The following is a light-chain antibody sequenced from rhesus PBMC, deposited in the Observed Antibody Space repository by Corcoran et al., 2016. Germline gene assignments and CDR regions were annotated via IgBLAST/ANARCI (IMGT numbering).Light chain of an antibody. CDR3: MQGTQLPFT. CDR2: LAS. CDR1: QSLLHSDGYTY. J-gene: IGKJ3*01. V-gene: IGKV2-91*01. Sequence: DIVMTQTPLSLPVTPGEPASISCRSSQSLLHSDGYTYLDWYLQKPGQSPQLLIYLASRRASGVPDRFRGSGSGTEVTLKISRVAAEDFGGYYCMQGTQLPFTFGPGTKLAIK.